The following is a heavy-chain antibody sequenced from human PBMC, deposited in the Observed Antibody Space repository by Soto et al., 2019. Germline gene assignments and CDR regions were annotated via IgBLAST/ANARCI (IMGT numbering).Heavy chain of an antibody. J-gene: IGHJ4*02. V-gene: IGHV3-23*01. CDR2: ISGSGGST. CDR1: GFAFSSYV. Sequence: GGSLRLSCAASGFAFSSYVMSWVRQAPGKGLEWVSSISGSGGSTYHADSVKGRFTISRDSSKNTLSLQMNSLRAEDTAVYYCAKDRAADFWSGYWGYFDYWGQXTLVTVSS. D-gene: IGHD3-3*01. CDR3: AKDRAADFWSGYWGYFDY.